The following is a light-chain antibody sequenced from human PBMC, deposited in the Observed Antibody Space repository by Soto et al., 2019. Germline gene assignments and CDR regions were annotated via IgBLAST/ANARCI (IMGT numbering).Light chain of an antibody. Sequence: QSALTQPASVSGSPGQSITISCTGTSSDVGGYNYVSWYQQHPGKAPKLMIYEVSNRPSGVSNRLSGSKSGNTASLTISGLQAEDEADYYCSSYTSSSTGYVFGTGTKVTVL. CDR1: SSDVGGYNY. V-gene: IGLV2-14*01. J-gene: IGLJ1*01. CDR2: EVS. CDR3: SSYTSSSTGYV.